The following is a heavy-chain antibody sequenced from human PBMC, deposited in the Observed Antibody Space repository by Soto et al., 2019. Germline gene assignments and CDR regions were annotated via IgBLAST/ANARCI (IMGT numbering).Heavy chain of an antibody. J-gene: IGHJ6*02. Sequence: SVPDSCMASGYTFTNYPMHWVRPAPGQRLEWMKGIKAGHGNTKYSRKFKGRVTMTRDTSASTAYMEVSSMRSEDTAVYYCARGYGRDSSSRRYYYYYSMDVWGQGTTVTVSS. D-gene: IGHD6-6*01. CDR1: GYTFTNYP. V-gene: IGHV1-3*01. CDR3: ARGYGRDSSSRRYYYYYSMDV. CDR2: IKAGHGNT.